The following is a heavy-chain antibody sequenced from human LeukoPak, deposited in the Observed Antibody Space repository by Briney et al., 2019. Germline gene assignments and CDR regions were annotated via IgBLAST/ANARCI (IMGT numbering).Heavy chain of an antibody. CDR1: GGSFSSYY. D-gene: IGHD3-10*01. J-gene: IGHJ4*02. CDR2: INHSGST. V-gene: IGHV4-34*01. CDR3: ARHSKRAYYGSGSYYRAFDY. Sequence: PSETLSLTCAVYGGSFSSYYWSWIRQPPGKGLEWLGEINHSGSTNYNPSLKTRVPISLDPSKQQFSLKLSSVTAADTAVYYCARHSKRAYYGSGSYYRAFDYWGQGTLVTVSS.